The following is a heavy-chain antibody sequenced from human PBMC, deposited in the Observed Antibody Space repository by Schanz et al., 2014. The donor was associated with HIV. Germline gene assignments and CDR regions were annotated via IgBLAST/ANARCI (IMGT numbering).Heavy chain of an antibody. CDR3: AKDQGYDFWSGYYNYYGMDV. Sequence: QVQLVESGGGVVQPGRSLRLSCAASGFTFSTYGMHWVRQAPGKGLEWVAFISYDGSDKYHADSVKGRFTISRDNSKNTLYLQMNSLRAEDTAVYYCAKDQGYDFWSGYYNYYGMDVWGQGTTVTVSS. CDR1: GFTFSTYG. J-gene: IGHJ6*02. V-gene: IGHV3-30*18. D-gene: IGHD3-3*01. CDR2: ISYDGSDK.